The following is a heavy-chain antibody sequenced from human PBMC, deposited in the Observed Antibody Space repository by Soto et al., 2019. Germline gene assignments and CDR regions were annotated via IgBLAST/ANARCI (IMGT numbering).Heavy chain of an antibody. CDR2: ISGSGGST. CDR3: AITGSHEWELPHYFDY. V-gene: IGHV3-23*01. D-gene: IGHD1-26*01. J-gene: IGHJ4*02. Sequence: PGGSLRLSCAASGFTFSIYAMSWVRQAPGKGLEWVSAISGSGGSTYYADSVKGRFTISRDNSKNTLYLQMNSLRAEDTAVYYCAITGSHEWELPHYFDYWGQGTLVTVSS. CDR1: GFTFSIYA.